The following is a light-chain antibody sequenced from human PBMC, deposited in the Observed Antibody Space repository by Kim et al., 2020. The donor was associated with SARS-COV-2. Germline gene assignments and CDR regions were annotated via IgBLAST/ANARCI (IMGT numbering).Light chain of an antibody. J-gene: IGLJ2*01. CDR1: SNDVCGYND. CDR2: YVT. CDR3: CSYAGSYTEV. V-gene: IGLV2-11*01. Sequence: GPSVTTSSTGPSNDVCGYNDVTWYQQHPGQAPKLMIYYVTKRPSGVPDRLSGSKSGNTASLTISGLQGEDEADYYCCSYAGSYTEVFGGGTQLTVL.